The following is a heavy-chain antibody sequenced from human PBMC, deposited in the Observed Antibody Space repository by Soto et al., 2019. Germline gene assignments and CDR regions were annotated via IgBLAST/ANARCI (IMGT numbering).Heavy chain of an antibody. CDR3: SSLPRNRRGFPFNC. V-gene: IGHV3-49*03. CDR1: GFTVRDDA. Sequence: SLTLSCSGSGFTVRDDACTLFRQTPGKGLECVGFIRSEAYGGTPDYASSVQGRFTISRDDFRGVAYLKMDSVRSEDTGTYYCSSLPRNRRGFPFNCWGQGTKVTVSS. J-gene: IGHJ4*02. D-gene: IGHD3-22*01. CDR2: IRSEAYGGTP.